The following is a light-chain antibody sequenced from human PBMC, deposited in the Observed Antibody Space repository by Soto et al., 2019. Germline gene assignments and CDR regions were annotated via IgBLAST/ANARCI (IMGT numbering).Light chain of an antibody. V-gene: IGKV3-15*01. Sequence: EIVLTQSPATLSLSPGERATLSCRASPSVTNCLAWYQQKPGQAPRLLIYGAATRATGIPARFSGSGSGTEYTLTISSLQSEDFSVYYCQQYNNWPPRTFGQGTKVDIK. CDR1: PSVTNC. J-gene: IGKJ1*01. CDR3: QQYNNWPPRT. CDR2: GAA.